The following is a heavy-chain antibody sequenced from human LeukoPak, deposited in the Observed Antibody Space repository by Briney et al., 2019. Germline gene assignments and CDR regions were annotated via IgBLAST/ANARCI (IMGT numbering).Heavy chain of an antibody. J-gene: IGHJ4*02. CDR2: TYYRSKWYN. V-gene: IGHV6-1*01. CDR3: ARDIPYNWNGFDY. CDR1: GDSVSSNSAA. Sequence: SQTLSLTCAISGDSVSSNSAAWHWIRQSPSRGLEWLGSTYYRSKWYNDYAVSVKSRITINPDTSKNQFSLQLNSVTPEDTAVYYCARDIPYNWNGFDYWGQGTLVTVSS. D-gene: IGHD1-20*01.